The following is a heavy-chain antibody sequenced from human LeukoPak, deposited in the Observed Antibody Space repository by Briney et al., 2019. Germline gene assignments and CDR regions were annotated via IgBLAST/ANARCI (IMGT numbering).Heavy chain of an antibody. CDR1: GYTFTSYG. J-gene: IGHJ4*02. CDR2: ISAYNGNT. D-gene: IGHD3-22*01. V-gene: IGHV1-18*01. CDR3: ARDYVRYYYDSSGYCDY. Sequence: ASVTVSCTASGYTFTSYGISWVRQAPGQGLEWMGWISAYNGNTNYAQKLQGRVTMTTDTSTSTAYMELRSLRSDDTAVYYCARDYVRYYYDSSGYCDYWGQGTLVTVSS.